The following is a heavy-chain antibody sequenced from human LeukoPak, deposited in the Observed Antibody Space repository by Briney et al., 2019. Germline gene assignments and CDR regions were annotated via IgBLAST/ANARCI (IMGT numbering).Heavy chain of an antibody. CDR1: GFTFSSYG. CDR3: ARTYGDFKIPPFDY. CDR2: ISYDGSNK. D-gene: IGHD4-17*01. V-gene: IGHV3-30*03. Sequence: GGSLRLSCAASGFTFSSYGMHWVRQAPGKGLEWVAVISYDGSNKYYADSVKGRFTISRDNSKNTLYLQMNSLRDEDTAVYYCARTYGDFKIPPFDYWGQGTLVTVSS. J-gene: IGHJ4*02.